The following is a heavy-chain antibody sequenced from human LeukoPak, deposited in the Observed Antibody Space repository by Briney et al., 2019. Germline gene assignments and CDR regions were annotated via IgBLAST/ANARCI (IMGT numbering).Heavy chain of an antibody. V-gene: IGHV4-4*07. J-gene: IGHJ4*02. D-gene: IGHD3-9*01. CDR3: ARDKYDILTGYGYFDY. CDR1: GGSISSYY. Sequence: PSETLSLTCTVSGGSISSYYWSWIRQPAGKGLEWIGRIYTSGSTNYNPSLKSRVTMSVDTSENQFSLKLSSVTAADTAVYYCARDKYDILTGYGYFDYWGQGTLVTVSS. CDR2: IYTSGST.